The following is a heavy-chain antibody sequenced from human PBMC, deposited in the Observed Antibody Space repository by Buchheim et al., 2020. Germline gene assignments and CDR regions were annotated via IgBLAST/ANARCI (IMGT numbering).Heavy chain of an antibody. J-gene: IGHJ4*02. Sequence: EVQLVESGGGMVQPGGSLRLSCAASGFTFSSYSMIWVRQAPGEGLEWVSDISSGGSVRNYADSARGRFTISRDNAENSLSLEMNSLRAEDTAVYYCARGRGKGSAWNVPLDDWGQGTL. CDR1: GFTFSSYS. D-gene: IGHD6-19*01. CDR2: ISSGGSVR. CDR3: ARGRGKGSAWNVPLDD. V-gene: IGHV3-48*04.